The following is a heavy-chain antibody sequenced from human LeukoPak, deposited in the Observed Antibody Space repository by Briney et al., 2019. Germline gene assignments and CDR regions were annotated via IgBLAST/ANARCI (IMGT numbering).Heavy chain of an antibody. Sequence: GASVKVSCKASGYTFTSYDINWVRQAPGQGLVWMGWMNPNSRNTGFAQEFQGRVTLTMDTSIRTAYMELSSLRSEDTAVYYCTRAAINFVTSYYTIGFDYWGQGTLVTVSS. V-gene: IGHV1-8*01. CDR1: GYTFTSYD. CDR3: TRAAINFVTSYYTIGFDY. D-gene: IGHD3/OR15-3a*01. CDR2: MNPNSRNT. J-gene: IGHJ4*02.